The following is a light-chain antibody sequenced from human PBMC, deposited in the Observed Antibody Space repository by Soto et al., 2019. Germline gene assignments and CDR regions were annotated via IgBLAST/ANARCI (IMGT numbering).Light chain of an antibody. CDR1: QSLLYSDGNTY. Sequence: DVVMTQSPLSLPVTLGQPASISCRSSQSLLYSDGNTYLNWFQQRPGQSPRRLIYEVSNRDSGVPDRFSGSGSGTDFTLKISRVEPEDVGVYYCMQGTHWPWTFGQGTRVEIK. J-gene: IGKJ1*01. V-gene: IGKV2-30*01. CDR3: MQGTHWPWT. CDR2: EVS.